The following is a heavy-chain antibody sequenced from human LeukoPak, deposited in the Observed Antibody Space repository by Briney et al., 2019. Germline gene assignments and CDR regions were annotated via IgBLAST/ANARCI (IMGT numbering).Heavy chain of an antibody. Sequence: GGSLRLSCAASGFTVSSNYMSWVRQAPGKGLEWVSVIYSGGSTYYADSVKGRFTISRDNSKNTLYLQMNSLRAEDTAVYYCARDDYGSGLTYYYHMDVWGKGTTVTVSS. J-gene: IGHJ6*03. D-gene: IGHD3-10*01. CDR1: GFTVSSNY. CDR2: IYSGGST. V-gene: IGHV3-66*02. CDR3: ARDDYGSGLTYYYHMDV.